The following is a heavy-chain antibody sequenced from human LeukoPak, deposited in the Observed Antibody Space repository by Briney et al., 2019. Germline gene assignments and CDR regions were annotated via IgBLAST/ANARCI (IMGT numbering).Heavy chain of an antibody. CDR3: ARGSGGNFYFDY. V-gene: IGHV3-30-3*01. CDR2: ISYDGSNK. CDR1: GFTFSSYA. D-gene: IGHD4-23*01. J-gene: IGHJ4*02. Sequence: PGRSLRLSCAASGFTFSSYAMHWVRQAPGKGLEWVAVISYDGSNKYYAGSVKGRFTISRDNSKNTLYLQMNSLRAEDTAVYYCARGSGGNFYFDYWGQGTLVTVSS.